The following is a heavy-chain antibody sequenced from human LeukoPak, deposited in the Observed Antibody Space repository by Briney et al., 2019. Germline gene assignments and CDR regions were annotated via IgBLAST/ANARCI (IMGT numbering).Heavy chain of an antibody. V-gene: IGHV3-7*02. CDR1: GFTFSIYW. J-gene: IGHJ4*02. D-gene: IGHD4-17*01. Sequence: GSLRLSCSVSGFTFSIYWINWVRQAPGKGLEWVANINQDGSAKYYVDSVKGRFTISRDNAKNSLFLQMNSLRAEDTAVYYCARAGTTGSVDFWGQGTLVTVSS. CDR3: ARAGTTGSVDF. CDR2: INQDGSAK.